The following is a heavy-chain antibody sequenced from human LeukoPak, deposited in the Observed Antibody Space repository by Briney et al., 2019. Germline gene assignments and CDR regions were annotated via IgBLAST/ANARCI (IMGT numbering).Heavy chain of an antibody. J-gene: IGHJ4*02. CDR1: GFTLSNYW. D-gene: IGHD2-8*01. CDR3: ARSRYCTNGICSYFDY. V-gene: IGHV3-7*03. CDR2: IKQDGSEK. Sequence: GGSLRLSCAASGFTLSNYWMSWVRQAPGKGLEWVANIKQDGSEKYHVDSVKGRFTISRDNAKNSLYLRMNSLRAEDTAVYYCARSRYCTNGICSYFDYWGQGILVTVSS.